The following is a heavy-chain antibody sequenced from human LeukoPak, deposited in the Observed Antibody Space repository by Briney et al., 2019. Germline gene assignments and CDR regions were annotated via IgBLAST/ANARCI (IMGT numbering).Heavy chain of an antibody. Sequence: GRSLRLSCAASGFTFSDYAMSWVRQAPGKGLEWVSGIGSSGVNTDYATSVKGRFTISRDNTKSTLHLLMNSLRVEDTATYYCAKGRNSGSYFGIDPWGQGTPVSVFS. J-gene: IGHJ5*02. CDR2: IGSSGVNT. CDR1: GFTFSDYA. CDR3: AKGRNSGSYFGIDP. V-gene: IGHV3-23*01. D-gene: IGHD3-10*01.